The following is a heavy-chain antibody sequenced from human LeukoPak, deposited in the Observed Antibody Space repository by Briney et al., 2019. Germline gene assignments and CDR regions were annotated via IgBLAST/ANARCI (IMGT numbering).Heavy chain of an antibody. CDR1: GFSFSSYG. CDR2: IRYDGSNK. CDR3: AKDRRSLVGPTNFDY. V-gene: IGHV3-30*02. D-gene: IGHD1-26*01. J-gene: IGHJ4*02. Sequence: GGSLRLSCAASGFSFSSYGMYWVRQAPGKGLEWVAFIRYDGSNKYYADSVKGRFTISRDNSKNTLYLQMNSLRAEDTAVYYCAKDRRSLVGPTNFDYWGQGTPVTVSS.